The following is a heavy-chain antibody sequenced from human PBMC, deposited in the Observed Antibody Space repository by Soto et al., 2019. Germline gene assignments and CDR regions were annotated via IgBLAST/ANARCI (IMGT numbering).Heavy chain of an antibody. J-gene: IGHJ4*02. Sequence: PSETLSLTCAVYGGSFSGYYWSWIRQPPGKGLEWIGEINHSGSTNYNPSLKSRVTISVDTSKNQFSLKLSSVTAADTAVYYCARGPLRITMVRGVQRPLDYWGQGTLVTVSS. CDR3: ARGPLRITMVRGVQRPLDY. CDR1: GGSFSGYY. D-gene: IGHD3-10*01. V-gene: IGHV4-34*01. CDR2: INHSGST.